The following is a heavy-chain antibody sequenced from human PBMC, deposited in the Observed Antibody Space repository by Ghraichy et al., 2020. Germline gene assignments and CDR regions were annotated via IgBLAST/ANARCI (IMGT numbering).Heavy chain of an antibody. CDR3: ARERHAANVGGSGMDV. CDR2: ICSDGRKP. CDR1: GFTFSNYA. D-gene: IGHD3-16*01. V-gene: IGHV3-33*01. Sequence: GGSLRLSCTASGFTFSNYAIHWVRQAPGTGLEWVAGICSDGRKPFYGDSVKGRFTISRDNSKDTLYLQMNSLRGEDTAVYYCARERHAANVGGSGMDVWGQGTTVTVSS. J-gene: IGHJ6*02.